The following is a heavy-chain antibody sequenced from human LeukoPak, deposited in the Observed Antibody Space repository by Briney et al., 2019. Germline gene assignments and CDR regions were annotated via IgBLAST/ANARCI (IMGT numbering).Heavy chain of an antibody. D-gene: IGHD3-10*01. CDR3: AKNPGREYYYYGMDV. CDR2: ISGSGGST. J-gene: IGHJ6*02. V-gene: IGHV3-23*01. CDR1: GFTFSSYA. Sequence: GGSLRLSCAASGFTFSSYAMSWVRQAPGKGLEWVSAISGSGGSTHYADSVKGRFTISRDNSKNTLYLQMNSLRAEDTAVYYCAKNPGREYYYYGMDVWGQGTTVTVSS.